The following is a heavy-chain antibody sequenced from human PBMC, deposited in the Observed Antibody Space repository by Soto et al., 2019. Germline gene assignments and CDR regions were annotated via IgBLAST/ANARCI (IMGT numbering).Heavy chain of an antibody. D-gene: IGHD2-2*01. J-gene: IGHJ5*02. CDR2: TYYSGVT. CDR1: GGSISSYY. Sequence: SETLSLTCTVSGGSISSYYWSWIRQPPGKGLEWIGYTYYSGVTNYNPSLKSRVTISVDTSKNQFSLKLTSVTAADTAVYYCARNLGFCSTTTCYPWFDPWGQGTLVTVSS. CDR3: ARNLGFCSTTTCYPWFDP. V-gene: IGHV4-59*01.